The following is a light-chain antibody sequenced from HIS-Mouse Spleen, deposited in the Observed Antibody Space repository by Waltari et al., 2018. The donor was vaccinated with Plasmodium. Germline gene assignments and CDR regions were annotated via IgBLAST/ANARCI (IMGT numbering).Light chain of an antibody. V-gene: IGKV3-15*01. J-gene: IGKJ3*01. CDR3: QQYNNWSFT. CDR2: GAS. Sequence: EIVMTQSPATLSVSPGDRATLSCRASQSVSSNLAWYQQKPGQAPRLLIYGASTRATGIPARFSGSASGTEFTLTISSLQSEDFAVYYCQQYNNWSFTFGPGTKVDIK. CDR1: QSVSSN.